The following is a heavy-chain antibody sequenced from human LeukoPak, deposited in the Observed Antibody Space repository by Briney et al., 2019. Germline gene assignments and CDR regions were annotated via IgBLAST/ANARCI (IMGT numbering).Heavy chain of an antibody. CDR3: ARGRYYDFWSGYYTGIPFDP. D-gene: IGHD3-3*01. J-gene: IGHJ5*02. Sequence: SETLSLTCAVYGGSFSGYYWSWIRQPPGKGLEWIGEISHSGSTNYNPSLKSRVTISVDTSKNQFSLKLSSVTAADTAVYYCARGRYYDFWSGYYTGIPFDPWGQGTLVTVSS. CDR2: ISHSGST. V-gene: IGHV4-34*01. CDR1: GGSFSGYY.